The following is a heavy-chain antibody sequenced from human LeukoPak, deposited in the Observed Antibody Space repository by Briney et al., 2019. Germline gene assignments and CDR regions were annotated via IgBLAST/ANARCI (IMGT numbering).Heavy chain of an antibody. J-gene: IGHJ5*02. D-gene: IGHD2-21*02. CDR2: IYYTGST. CDR3: ARLAYCGGDCYSRFDP. V-gene: IGHV4-59*08. Sequence: SETLSLTCTVSGDSISSYYWSWIRQPPGKGLEWIAYIYYTGSTNYNPSLKSRVTISVDTSKNQFSLRLSSVTAADTAVCYCARLAYCGGDCYSRFDPWGQGTLVTVSS. CDR1: GDSISSYY.